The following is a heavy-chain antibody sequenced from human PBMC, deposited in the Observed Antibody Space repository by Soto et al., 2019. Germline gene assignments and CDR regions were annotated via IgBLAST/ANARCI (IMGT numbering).Heavy chain of an antibody. CDR1: GDSIRSSSNY. J-gene: IGHJ5*02. V-gene: IGHV4-39*01. CDR2: MDYGGST. D-gene: IGHD3-9*01. Sequence: SETLSLTCIVSGDSIRSSSNYWGWIRQPPGKGLEWIGSMDYGGSTYSNPSLKSRVTISVDTSKNQFSLKLSSVTAADTAVYYCARTYDLLTAYLNWFDPWGPGTRVTVSS. CDR3: ARTYDLLTAYLNWFDP.